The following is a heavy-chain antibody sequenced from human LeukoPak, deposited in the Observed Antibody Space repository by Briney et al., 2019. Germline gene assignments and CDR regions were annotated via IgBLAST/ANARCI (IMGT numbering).Heavy chain of an antibody. CDR3: ARGRRGIVVVPAARKNNWFDP. V-gene: IGHV4-38-2*02. D-gene: IGHD2-2*01. CDR2: IYYSGST. Sequence: PSETLSLTCTVSGYSISSGYYWGWIRQPPGKGLEWIGSIYYSGSTYYNPSLKSRVTISVDTSKNQFSLKLSSVTAADTAVYYCARGRRGIVVVPAARKNNWFDPWGQGTLVTVSS. J-gene: IGHJ5*02. CDR1: GYSISSGYY.